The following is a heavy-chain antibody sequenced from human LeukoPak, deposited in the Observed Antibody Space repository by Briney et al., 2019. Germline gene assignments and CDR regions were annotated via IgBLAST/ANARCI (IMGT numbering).Heavy chain of an antibody. J-gene: IGHJ6*03. Sequence: GGSLRLSCAASGLTFSSYAMHWVRQAPGKGLEWVAVISYDGSNKYYADSVKGRFTISRDNSKNTLYLQMNSLRAEDTAVYYCARDHPTYYYDSSGRRTYYYYYYMDVWGKGTTVTVSS. CDR3: ARDHPTYYYDSSGRRTYYYYYYMDV. CDR1: GLTFSSYA. CDR2: ISYDGSNK. V-gene: IGHV3-30-3*01. D-gene: IGHD3-22*01.